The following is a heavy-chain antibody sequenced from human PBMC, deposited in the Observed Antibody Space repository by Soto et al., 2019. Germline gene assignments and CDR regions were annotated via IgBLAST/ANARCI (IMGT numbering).Heavy chain of an antibody. CDR2: ISGSGGST. CDR3: AKDRAEEQLVPHGVY. Sequence: EVQLLESGGGLVQPGGSLRLSCAASGFTFSSYAMSWVRQAPGKGLEWVSAISGSGGSTYYADSVKGRFTISRDNSKNRLYMQMNSLRAEDTAVYYCAKDRAEEQLVPHGVYWGQGTLVTVSS. J-gene: IGHJ4*02. D-gene: IGHD6-6*01. V-gene: IGHV3-23*01. CDR1: GFTFSSYA.